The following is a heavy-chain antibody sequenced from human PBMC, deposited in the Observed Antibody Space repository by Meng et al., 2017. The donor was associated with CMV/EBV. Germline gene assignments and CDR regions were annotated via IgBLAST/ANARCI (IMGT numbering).Heavy chain of an antibody. CDR2: IYHSGST. D-gene: IGHD3-3*01. Sequence: SETLSLTCAVSGGSISSSNWWSWVRQPPGKGLEWIGEIYHSGSTNYNPSLKSRVTISVGKSKNQFSLKLSSVTAADTAVYYCARERITIEIFGVLYGMDVWGQGTTVTVSS. V-gene: IGHV4-4*02. CDR3: ARERITIEIFGVLYGMDV. J-gene: IGHJ6*02. CDR1: GGSISSSNW.